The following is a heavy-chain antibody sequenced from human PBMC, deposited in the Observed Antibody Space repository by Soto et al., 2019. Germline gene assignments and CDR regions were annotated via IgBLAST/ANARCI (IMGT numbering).Heavy chain of an antibody. CDR2: IYYSGST. CDR3: ARLRYFDYYYYYMDV. V-gene: IGHV4-31*03. CDR1: GGSISSGGYY. D-gene: IGHD3-9*01. Sequence: SETLSLTCTVSGGSISSGGYYWSWIRQHPGKGLEWIGYIYYSGSTYYNPSLKSRVTISVDTSKNQLSLKLSSVTAADTAVYYCARLRYFDYYYYYMDVWGKGTTVTVSS. J-gene: IGHJ6*03.